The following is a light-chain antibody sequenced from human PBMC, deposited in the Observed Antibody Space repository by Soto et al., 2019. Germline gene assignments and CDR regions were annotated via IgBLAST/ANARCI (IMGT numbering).Light chain of an antibody. J-gene: IGKJ3*01. CDR2: AAS. CDR1: QGISNY. V-gene: IGKV1-27*01. CDR3: QKYDSALLFT. Sequence: DIQMTQSPSSLSASVGDRVTITCRASQGISNYVAWYQQRPGKAPKLLIYAASTLQSGVPSRFSGSESGTDFTLTISGLQPEDVATYYCQKYDSALLFTFGPGTKVEIK.